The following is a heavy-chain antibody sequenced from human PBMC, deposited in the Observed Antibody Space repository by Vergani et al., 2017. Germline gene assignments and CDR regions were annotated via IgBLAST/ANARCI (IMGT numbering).Heavy chain of an antibody. J-gene: IGHJ6*03. CDR3: ARGSGGTIFGVVTPNYYYMDV. CDR2: INPNSGGT. CDR1: GYTFTGYY. D-gene: IGHD3-3*01. V-gene: IGHV1-2*04. Sequence: QVQLVQSGAEVKKPGASVKVSCKASGYTFTGYYMHWVRQAPGQGLEWMGWINPNSGGTNYAQKFQGWVTMTRDTSSSTAYMELSRLRSDDTAVYYCARGSGGTIFGVVTPNYYYMDVWGKGTTVTVSS.